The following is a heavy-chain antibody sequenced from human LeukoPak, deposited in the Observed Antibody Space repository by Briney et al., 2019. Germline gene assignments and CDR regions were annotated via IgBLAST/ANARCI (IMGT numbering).Heavy chain of an antibody. CDR1: GFTFSSYS. Sequence: KPGGSLRLSCAASGFTFSSYSMNWVRQAPGKGLEWVSSISSSSYIYYADSVKGRFTISRDNAKNSLYLQMNSLRAEDTAVYYCARAAGGSYSANDYWGQGTLVTVSS. J-gene: IGHJ4*02. D-gene: IGHD1-26*01. CDR2: ISSSSYI. V-gene: IGHV3-21*01. CDR3: ARAAGGSYSANDY.